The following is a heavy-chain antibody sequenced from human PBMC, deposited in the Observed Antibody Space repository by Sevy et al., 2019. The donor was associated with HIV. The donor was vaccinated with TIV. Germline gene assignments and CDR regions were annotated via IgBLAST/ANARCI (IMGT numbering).Heavy chain of an antibody. J-gene: IGHJ4*02. V-gene: IGHV3-21*01. CDR2: ISSSSSYI. D-gene: IGHD2-15*01. CDR1: GFTFSRYS. CDR3: ARGGITPGWDFDY. Sequence: GGSLRLSCAASGFTFSRYSMNWVRQDPGKGLEWVSSISSSSSYIYYADSVKGRFTISRDNAKNSLYLQMNSLRAEDTAVYYCARGGITPGWDFDYWGQGTLVTVSS.